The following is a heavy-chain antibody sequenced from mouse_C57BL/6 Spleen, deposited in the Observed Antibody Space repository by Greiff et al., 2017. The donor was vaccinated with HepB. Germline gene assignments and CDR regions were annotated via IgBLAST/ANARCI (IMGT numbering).Heavy chain of an antibody. D-gene: IGHD1-1*01. CDR1: GFTFSSYA. Sequence: EVQRVESGGGLVKPGGSLKLSCAASGFTFSSYAMSWVRQTPEKRLEWVATISDGGSYTYYPDNVKGRFTISRDNAKNNLYLQMSHLKSEDTAMYYCARDGGSSYSWYFDVWGTGTTVTVSS. J-gene: IGHJ1*03. CDR3: ARDGGSSYSWYFDV. V-gene: IGHV5-4*01. CDR2: ISDGGSYT.